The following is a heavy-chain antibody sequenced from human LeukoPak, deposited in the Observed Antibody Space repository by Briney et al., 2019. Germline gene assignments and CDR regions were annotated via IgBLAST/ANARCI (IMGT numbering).Heavy chain of an antibody. CDR2: IYYSGST. CDR1: DGSISSYY. J-gene: IGHJ3*02. CDR3: AREGYCSGGSCYGAFDI. Sequence: PSETLSLTCTVSDGSISSYYWSWIRQPPGKGLEWIGYIYYSGSTNYNPSLKSRVTISVGTSKNQFSLKLSSVTAADTAVYYCAREGYCSGGSCYGAFDIWGQGTMVTVSS. V-gene: IGHV4-59*01. D-gene: IGHD2-15*01.